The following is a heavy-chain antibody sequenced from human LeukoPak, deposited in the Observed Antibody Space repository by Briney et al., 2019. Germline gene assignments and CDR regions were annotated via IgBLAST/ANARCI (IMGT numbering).Heavy chain of an antibody. D-gene: IGHD1-14*01. CDR2: INPSGGST. Sequence: ASVKVSRKASGYTFTSYYMHWVRQAPGQGLEWMGIINPSGGSTSYAQKFQGRVTMTRDMSTSTVYMELSSLRSEDTAVYYCVRGAGTLGGTVKSYYYYMDVWGKGTTVTVSS. CDR3: VRGAGTLGGTVKSYYYYMDV. J-gene: IGHJ6*03. CDR1: GYTFTSYY. V-gene: IGHV1-46*01.